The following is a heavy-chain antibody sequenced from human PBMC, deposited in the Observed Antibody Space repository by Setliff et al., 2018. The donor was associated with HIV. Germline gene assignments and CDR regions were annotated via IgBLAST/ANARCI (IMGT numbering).Heavy chain of an antibody. D-gene: IGHD1-26*01. CDR1: GGSFSGYY. CDR2: ISTSGST. J-gene: IGHJ6*02. CDR3: ARRSIVGVTRGFYYYGLDV. Sequence: PSETLSLTCAVYGGSFSGYYWSWIRQPPGKGLEWIGRISTSGSTTYNPSLKNRVTMSLDTSKTQVSLRLTSVTAADTAVYYCARRSIVGVTRGFYYYGLDVWGQGTTVTVSS. V-gene: IGHV4-59*10.